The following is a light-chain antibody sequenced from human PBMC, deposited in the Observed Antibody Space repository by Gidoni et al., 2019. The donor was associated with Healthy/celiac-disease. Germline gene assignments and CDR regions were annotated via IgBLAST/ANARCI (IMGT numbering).Light chain of an antibody. CDR1: SSDVGGYNY. Sequence: QSALTQPPSASVSPGQSVTISCTGTSSDVGGYNYVSWYQQHPGKAPKLMIYEVSKRPSGVPDRFSGSKSGNTASLTVSGLQAEDEADYYCSSYAGSNNSVFGGGTKLTVL. V-gene: IGLV2-8*01. CDR3: SSYAGSNNSV. CDR2: EVS. J-gene: IGLJ2*01.